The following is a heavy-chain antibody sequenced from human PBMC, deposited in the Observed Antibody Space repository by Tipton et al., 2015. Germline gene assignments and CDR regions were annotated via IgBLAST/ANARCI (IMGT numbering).Heavy chain of an antibody. CDR3: AKDRSFTMVRGAIRLSHNYSGLDA. CDR1: GFMFSSSG. V-gene: IGHV3-30*18. CDR2: ISHDGSKK. J-gene: IGHJ6*02. Sequence: SLRLSCAASGFMFSSSGMHWVRQAPGKGLEWVAVISHDGSKKYYADSVKGRVTISRDNSKSTLYLQMNSLRAEDTAVYYCAKDRSFTMVRGAIRLSHNYSGLDAWGQGTTFIVSS. D-gene: IGHD3-10*01.